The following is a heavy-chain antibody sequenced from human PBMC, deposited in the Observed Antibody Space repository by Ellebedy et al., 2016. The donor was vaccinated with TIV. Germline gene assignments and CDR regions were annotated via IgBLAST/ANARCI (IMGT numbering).Heavy chain of an antibody. Sequence: PGGSLRLSCTASGFTFTTSAIHLVRQAPGKGLKWVALVSDSGEKKYYADSVKGRFTISRDNSKNTLYLLMSSLRPEDTALYYCARESGSGNHNLTSHWDYWGQGTLVSVSS. D-gene: IGHD3-10*01. CDR3: ARESGSGNHNLTSHWDY. CDR1: GFTFTTSA. V-gene: IGHV3-30*15. CDR2: VSDSGEKK. J-gene: IGHJ4*02.